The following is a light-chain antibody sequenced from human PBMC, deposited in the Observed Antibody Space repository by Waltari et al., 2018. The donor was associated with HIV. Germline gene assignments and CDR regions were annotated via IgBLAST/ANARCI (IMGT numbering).Light chain of an antibody. V-gene: IGKV1-39*01. Sequence: DIQMTQSPSSLSASVGDRVTITCRASQSISSHLNWYQHKPGKAPELLLYAVSNLQSGVPSRFSGSKSGTDFTLTISSLQPEDFATYFCQQSYSLPTFGQGTKVAIK. CDR2: AVS. CDR3: QQSYSLPT. CDR1: QSISSH. J-gene: IGKJ1*01.